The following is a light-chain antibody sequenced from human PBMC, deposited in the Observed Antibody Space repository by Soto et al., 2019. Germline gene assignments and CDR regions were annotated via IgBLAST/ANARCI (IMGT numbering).Light chain of an antibody. Sequence: EIVLTQSPATLSLSPGERATLSCRASQSVSSYLAWYQQKPGQAPRLLIYDASNRATGIPARFSGSGSGTDFTLTISSLEPEYCAVYYCQQRSNWQLTFGGGTKVEIK. V-gene: IGKV3-11*01. CDR1: QSVSSY. CDR3: QQRSNWQLT. CDR2: DAS. J-gene: IGKJ4*01.